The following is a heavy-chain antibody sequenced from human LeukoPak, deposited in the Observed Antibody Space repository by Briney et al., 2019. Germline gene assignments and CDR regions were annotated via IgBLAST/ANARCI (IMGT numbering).Heavy chain of an antibody. CDR1: GGTFSSYA. J-gene: IGHJ5*02. CDR2: IIPIFGTA. CDR3: ARDEGNPAAVANWFDP. V-gene: IGHV1-69*13. Sequence: SVKVSCKASGGTFSSYAISWVRQAPGQGLEWMGGIIPIFGTANYAQKFQGRVTITADESTSTAYMELSSLRSEDTAVYYCARDEGNPAAVANWFDPWGQGTLVTVSS. D-gene: IGHD2-2*01.